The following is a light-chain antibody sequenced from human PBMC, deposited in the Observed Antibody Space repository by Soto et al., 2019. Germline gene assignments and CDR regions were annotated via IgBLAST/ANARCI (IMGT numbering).Light chain of an antibody. J-gene: IGKJ1*01. V-gene: IGKV3-15*01. CDR1: QSVSRY. CDR3: QQYNGWPLT. CDR2: GAF. Sequence: EIVMTQSPATLSVSPWEVATLSCRASQSVSRYLAWYQQKPGQAPRLLIYGAFTRATGIPARFSGTGSGTEFTPTISSLQSEDFALYYCQQYNGWPLTFGQGTKVDIK.